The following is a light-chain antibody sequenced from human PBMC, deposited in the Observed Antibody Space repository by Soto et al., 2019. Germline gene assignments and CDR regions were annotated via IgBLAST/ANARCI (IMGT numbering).Light chain of an antibody. CDR3: QQYSSSPGLT. CDR2: DAS. J-gene: IGKJ4*01. Sequence: EIVLTQSPATLSLSPGERATRSCRASQSISNYLAWYQHKPGQAPRLLIYDASNRATGIPARFTGSGSGTDFTLTITRLEPEDFGVYYCQQYSSSPGLTFGGGTKVDIK. V-gene: IGKV3-20*01. CDR1: QSISNY.